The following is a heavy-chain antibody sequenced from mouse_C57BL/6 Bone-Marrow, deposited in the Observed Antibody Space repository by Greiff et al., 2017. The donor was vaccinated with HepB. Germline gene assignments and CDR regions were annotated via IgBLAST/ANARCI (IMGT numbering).Heavy chain of an antibody. Sequence: EVMLVESGGGLVQPGGSLKLSCAASGFTFSDYYMYWVRQTPEKRLEWVAYISNGGGSTYYPDTVKGRFTISRDHAKNTLYLQMSRLKSEDTAMYYCARHEEDYEYDEYYDVWGTGTTVTVSS. CDR1: GFTFSDYY. V-gene: IGHV5-12*01. CDR3: ARHEEDYEYDEYYDV. CDR2: ISNGGGST. D-gene: IGHD2-4*01. J-gene: IGHJ1*03.